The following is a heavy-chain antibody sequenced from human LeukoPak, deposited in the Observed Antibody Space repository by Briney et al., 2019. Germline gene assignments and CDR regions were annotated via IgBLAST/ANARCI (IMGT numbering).Heavy chain of an antibody. D-gene: IGHD5-12*01. Sequence: PGGSLRLSCAASGFTFSRYEMNWVRQAPGKGLEWVSYISSSGSSIYYADSVKGRFTISRDNAKKSLYLQMKSLGAEDTAVYYCAREEDMVATIPSFFDYWGQGTLVTVSS. J-gene: IGHJ4*02. V-gene: IGHV3-48*03. CDR3: AREEDMVATIPSFFDY. CDR1: GFTFSRYE. CDR2: ISSSGSSI.